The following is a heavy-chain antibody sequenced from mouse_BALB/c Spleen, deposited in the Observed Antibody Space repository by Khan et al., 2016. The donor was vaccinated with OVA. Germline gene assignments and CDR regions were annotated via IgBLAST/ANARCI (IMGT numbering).Heavy chain of an antibody. J-gene: IGHJ2*01. CDR3: ARTSGSDIDY. CDR2: INPHIGET. V-gene: IGHV1-20*02. Sequence: VQLKQSGPELVKPGASVKLSCKASGYSFTGYFMNWVMQSHGKSLEWIGRINPHIGETFYNQKVKDKATLTVDESSTTAHMELRSLSSEDSAVYYCARTSGSDIDYWGQGTTLTVSS. D-gene: IGHD1-1*01. CDR1: GYSFTGYF.